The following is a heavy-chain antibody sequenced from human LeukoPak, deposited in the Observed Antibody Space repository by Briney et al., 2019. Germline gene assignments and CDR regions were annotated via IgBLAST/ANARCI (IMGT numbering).Heavy chain of an antibody. V-gene: IGHV4-39*01. CDR1: VGSISGSSYS. J-gene: IGHJ4*02. Sequence: SETLSLTCTVSVGSISGSSYSWGWIRQPPGKGLEWIGNINFSGRTYCNPSLKSRVTISVDTSKNQFSLKLNSVTAADTAIYHCARLVPEATSRDFDYWGQGALVTVSS. D-gene: IGHD5-24*01. CDR2: INFSGRT. CDR3: ARLVPEATSRDFDY.